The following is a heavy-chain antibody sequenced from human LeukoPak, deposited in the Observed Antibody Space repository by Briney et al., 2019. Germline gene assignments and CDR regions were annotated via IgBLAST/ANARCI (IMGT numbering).Heavy chain of an antibody. D-gene: IGHD6-19*01. CDR3: ARDKESSSGWLDPPVDFDY. V-gene: IGHV1-18*01. CDR2: ISAYNGNT. CDR1: GYTFSSYG. Sequence: GASVKVSCEASGYTFSSYGISWVRQAPGQGLEWMGWISAYNGNTNYAQKLQGRVTMTTDTSTSTAYMELRSLRSDDTAVYYCARDKESSSGWLDPPVDFDYWGQGTLVTVSS. J-gene: IGHJ4*02.